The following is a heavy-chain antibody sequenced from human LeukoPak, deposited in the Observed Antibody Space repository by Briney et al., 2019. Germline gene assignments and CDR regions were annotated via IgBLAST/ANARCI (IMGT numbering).Heavy chain of an antibody. V-gene: IGHV4-34*01. CDR3: ARGSNYYGSGSYYQPYYYYYMDV. Sequence: SETLSLTCAVYGGSFSGYYWSWIRQPPGKGLEWIGEINHSGSTNYNPSLKSRVTISVDTSKNQFSLKLSSVTAADTAVYYCARGSNYYGSGSYYQPYYYYYMDVWGKGTTVTISS. CDR1: GGSFSGYY. D-gene: IGHD3-10*01. J-gene: IGHJ6*03. CDR2: INHSGST.